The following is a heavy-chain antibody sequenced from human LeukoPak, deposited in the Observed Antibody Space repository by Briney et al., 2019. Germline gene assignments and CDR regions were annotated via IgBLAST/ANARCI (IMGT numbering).Heavy chain of an antibody. CDR1: GGSISSSSYY. D-gene: IGHD5-24*01. CDR3: ARRGRDGYSDPFDY. V-gene: IGHV4-39*01. CDR2: IYYSGST. Sequence: PSETLSLTCTVSGGSISSSSYYWGWIRQPPGKGLEWLGSIYYSGSTYYNPSLKSRVTISVDTSKNQFSLKLSSVTAADTAVFYCARRGRDGYSDPFDYWGQGTLVTVSS. J-gene: IGHJ4*02.